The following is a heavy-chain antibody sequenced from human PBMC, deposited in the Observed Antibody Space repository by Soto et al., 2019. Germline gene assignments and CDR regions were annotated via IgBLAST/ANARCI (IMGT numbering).Heavy chain of an antibody. CDR3: AKGGYSTFAEYFQH. CDR1: GFTFSSYA. CDR2: ISGSGGST. Sequence: GGSLRLSCAASGFTFSSYAMSWVRQAPGKGLEWVSAISGSGGSTYYADSVKGRFTTSRDNSKNTLYLQMNSLRAEDTAVYYCAKGGYSTFAEYFQHWGQGTLVTVSS. D-gene: IGHD4-4*01. J-gene: IGHJ1*01. V-gene: IGHV3-23*01.